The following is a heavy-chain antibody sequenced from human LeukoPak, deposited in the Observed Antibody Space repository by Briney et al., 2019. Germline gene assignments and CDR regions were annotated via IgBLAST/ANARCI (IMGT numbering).Heavy chain of an antibody. CDR2: IRGSGDTA. D-gene: IGHD6-6*01. J-gene: IGHJ4*02. V-gene: IGHV3-23*01. CDR1: GFTFSSHS. CDR3: AKVTWESRPPDCNS. Sequence: GGSLRLSCAASGFTFSSHSMAWVRQAPGKGLEWVSAIRGSGDTALYADSVKGRFTISRDNFKNIVYLEMNGLRAEDTATYYCAKVTWESRPPDCNSWGPGTLVTVSS.